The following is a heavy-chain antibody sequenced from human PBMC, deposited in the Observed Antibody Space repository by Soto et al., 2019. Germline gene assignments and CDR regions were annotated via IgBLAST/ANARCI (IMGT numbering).Heavy chain of an antibody. CDR3: ARENHGDYDY. V-gene: IGHV4-61*01. CDR1: GGSVSSGHYY. CDR2: IYYTGST. Sequence: SETLSLTCIVFGGSVSSGHYYWSWLRQPPGKGLEWIGYIYYTGSTYYNLSLKSRVTISLDMSKNQFSLKLSSVTAADTAVYYCARENHGDYDYWGQGTLVTVS. D-gene: IGHD4-17*01. J-gene: IGHJ4*02.